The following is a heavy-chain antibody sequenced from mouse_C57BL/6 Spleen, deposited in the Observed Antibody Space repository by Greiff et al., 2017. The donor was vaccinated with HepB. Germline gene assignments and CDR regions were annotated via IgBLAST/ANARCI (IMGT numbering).Heavy chain of an antibody. J-gene: IGHJ2*01. D-gene: IGHD2-1*01. Sequence: EVQGVESGGGLVQPKGSLKLSCAASGFSFNTYAMNWVRQAPGKGLEWVARIRSKSNNYATYYADSVKDRFTIYRDDSESMLYLQMNNLKTGDTAMYYCVRHRDYGNYGYFSCWGQGATLTVSS. V-gene: IGHV10-1*01. CDR2: IRSKSNNYAT. CDR3: VRHRDYGNYGYFSC. CDR1: GFSFNTYA.